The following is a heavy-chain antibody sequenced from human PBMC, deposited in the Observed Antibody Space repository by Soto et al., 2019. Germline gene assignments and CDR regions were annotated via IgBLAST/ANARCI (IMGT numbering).Heavy chain of an antibody. Sequence: QVQLQESGPGLVKPSQTLSLTCTVSGDSISSGDYYWSWIRQPPGKGLEWIGYIYYSGSTHYNPSLTSRVTISLETSKNQFSRKLSSVTAADTAVYYCARAVLRYYYGMDVWGQGTTVTVSS. D-gene: IGHD1-20*01. CDR3: ARAVLRYYYGMDV. V-gene: IGHV4-30-4*01. CDR1: GDSISSGDYY. J-gene: IGHJ6*02. CDR2: IYYSGST.